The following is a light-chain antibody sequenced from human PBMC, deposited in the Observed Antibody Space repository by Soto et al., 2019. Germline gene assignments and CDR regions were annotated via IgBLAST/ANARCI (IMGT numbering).Light chain of an antibody. V-gene: IGLV1-40*01. CDR2: GNF. CDR3: QSYDSSLSGVV. Sequence: QAVLTQPPSVSGAPGQRVTISCAGGSSSIGAGYDVHWYQQLPGTAPKLLIYGNFNRPSGVPDRFSGSKSGTSASLAITGLQAGDEADYYCQSYDSSLSGVVFGGGTQLTVL. CDR1: SSSIGAGYD. J-gene: IGLJ2*01.